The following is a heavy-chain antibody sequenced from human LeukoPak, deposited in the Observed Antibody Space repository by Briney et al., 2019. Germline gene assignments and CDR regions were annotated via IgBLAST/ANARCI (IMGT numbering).Heavy chain of an antibody. D-gene: IGHD6-19*01. CDR1: CDSISSYY. Sequence: SETLSLTCSVSCDSISSYYWSWIRQPPGKGLEWIGYIYSSGSTNYNPSLKSRVTISVDMSKSQFSLELSSVTAADTAVYYCARQMSGSSGLDYWGQGTLVTVSS. J-gene: IGHJ4*02. V-gene: IGHV4-59*08. CDR3: ARQMSGSSGLDY. CDR2: IYSSGST.